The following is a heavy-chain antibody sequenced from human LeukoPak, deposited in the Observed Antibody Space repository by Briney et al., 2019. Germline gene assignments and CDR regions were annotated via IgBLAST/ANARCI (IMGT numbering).Heavy chain of an antibody. Sequence: SETLSLTCTVSGGSISSYYWSWIRQPAGKGLEWIGRMYSSGSTNYNPSLKSRVTMSVDTSKNQFTLKLSSVTAADTALYYCATLRGASTAVFDSWGQGALVTVSS. CDR1: GGSISSYY. V-gene: IGHV4-4*07. CDR2: MYSSGST. J-gene: IGHJ4*02. CDR3: ATLRGASTAVFDS. D-gene: IGHD2-21*02.